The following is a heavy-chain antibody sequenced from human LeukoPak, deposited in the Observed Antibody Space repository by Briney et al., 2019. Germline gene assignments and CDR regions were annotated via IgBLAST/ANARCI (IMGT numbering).Heavy chain of an antibody. J-gene: IGHJ3*02. V-gene: IGHV4-4*07. CDR1: GGSISSYY. Sequence: SETLSLTCTVSGGSISSYYWSWIRQPAGKGLEWIGRIYTSGSTNYNPSLKSRVTMSVDTSKNQFSLKLSSVTAADTAVYYCATRMGSGYYRDAFDIWGQGTMVTVSS. CDR3: ATRMGSGYYRDAFDI. CDR2: IYTSGST. D-gene: IGHD3-22*01.